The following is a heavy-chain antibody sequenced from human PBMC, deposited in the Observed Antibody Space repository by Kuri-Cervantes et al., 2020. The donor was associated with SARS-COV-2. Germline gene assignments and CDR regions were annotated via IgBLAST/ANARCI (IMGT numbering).Heavy chain of an antibody. CDR1: GFTVSNNN. CDR2: IYSSGNT. V-gene: IGHV3-53*01. Sequence: GESLKISCAASGFTVSNNNMNWVRQAPGKGLEWVSLIYSSGNTHYADSVKGRFTISRDNSKNTLYLQLNSLRVDDTAVYYCARGGSCNSGTCFDYWGQGTLVTVSS. CDR3: ARGGSCNSGTCFDY. D-gene: IGHD2-15*01. J-gene: IGHJ4*02.